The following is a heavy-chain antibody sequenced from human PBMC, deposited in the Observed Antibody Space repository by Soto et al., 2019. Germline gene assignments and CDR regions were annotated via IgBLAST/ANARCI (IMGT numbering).Heavy chain of an antibody. D-gene: IGHD3-10*01. Sequence: EVQLLESGGGLVQPGGSLRLSCAASGFTFNNYAMTWVRQAPGKGLECVSAISGGGDTTSYADSVKGRFTVSRDGSKNKLYLQMSSLRAEDTALYYCAKGRGGSGSLTPRVDFWGHGTLVTVSS. J-gene: IGHJ4*01. V-gene: IGHV3-23*01. CDR1: GFTFNNYA. CDR3: AKGRGGSGSLTPRVDF. CDR2: ISGGGDTT.